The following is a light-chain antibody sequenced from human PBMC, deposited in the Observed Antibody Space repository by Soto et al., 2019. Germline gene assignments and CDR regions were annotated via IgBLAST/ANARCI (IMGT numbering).Light chain of an antibody. V-gene: IGKV3-20*01. CDR2: GSS. Sequence: EVVLTQSPGTLSLSPGERATLSCSASQSVTNNYLAWYQQRPGQAPRLLIFGSSDRATGIPERFSGSGSGTDFTLTISRLEPEDFAVYYCHQYGSSPPYTFGQGTKLEIK. CDR1: QSVTNNY. CDR3: HQYGSSPPYT. J-gene: IGKJ2*01.